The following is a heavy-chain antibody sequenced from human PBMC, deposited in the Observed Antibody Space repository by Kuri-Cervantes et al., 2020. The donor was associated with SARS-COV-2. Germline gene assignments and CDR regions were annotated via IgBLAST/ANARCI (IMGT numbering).Heavy chain of an antibody. CDR2: INHSGST. Sequence: SETLSLTCTVSGASISSGAYYWSWIRQPPGKGLEWIGEINHSGSTNYNPSLKSRVTISVDTSKNQFSLKLSSVTAADTAVYYCAREGCSGGSCYRSNWFDPWGQGTLVTVSS. CDR1: GASISSGAYY. CDR3: AREGCSGGSCYRSNWFDP. D-gene: IGHD2-15*01. V-gene: IGHV4-39*07. J-gene: IGHJ5*02.